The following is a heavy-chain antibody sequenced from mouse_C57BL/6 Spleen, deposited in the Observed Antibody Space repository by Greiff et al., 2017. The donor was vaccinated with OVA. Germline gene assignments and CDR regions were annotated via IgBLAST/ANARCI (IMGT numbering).Heavy chain of an antibody. CDR1: GYTFTSYW. J-gene: IGHJ2*01. V-gene: IGHV1-52*01. CDR2: IDPSDSET. Sequence: QVQLQQPGAELVRPGSSVKLSCKASGYTFTSYWMHWVKQRPIQGLEWIGNIDPSDSETHYNQKFKDKATLTVDKSSSTAYMQLSSLTSEDSAVYYCASGKGFTPFDYWGQGTTLTVSS. CDR3: ASGKGFTPFDY. D-gene: IGHD4-1*01.